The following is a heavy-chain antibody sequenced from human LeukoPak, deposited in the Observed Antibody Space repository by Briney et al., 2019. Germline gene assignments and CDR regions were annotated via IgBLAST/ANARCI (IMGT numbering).Heavy chain of an antibody. D-gene: IGHD2-15*01. CDR1: GNTLTSYA. J-gene: IGHJ5*02. Sequence: ASVKVSCKASGNTLTSYAIHWVRQAPGQRLEWMGWINGDNGNAKYSPEFQGRVTITRDTSAGTAYMELSSLRSDDMAVYYCARGGSGFDPWGQGTLVTVSS. CDR2: INGDNGNA. CDR3: ARGGSGFDP. V-gene: IGHV1-3*03.